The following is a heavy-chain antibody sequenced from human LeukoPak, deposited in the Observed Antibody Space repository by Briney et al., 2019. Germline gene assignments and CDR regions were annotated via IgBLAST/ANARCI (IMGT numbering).Heavy chain of an antibody. CDR2: INHSGST. D-gene: IGHD2-15*01. CDR3: ARGWYVRNFDY. CDR1: GGSFSGYY. J-gene: IGHJ4*02. Sequence: SETLSLTCAVYGGSFSGYYWSWIRQPPGKGLEWTGEINHSGSTNYNPSLKSRVTISVDTSKNQFSLKLSSVTAAGTAVYYCARGWYVRNFDYWGQGTLVTVSS. V-gene: IGHV4-34*01.